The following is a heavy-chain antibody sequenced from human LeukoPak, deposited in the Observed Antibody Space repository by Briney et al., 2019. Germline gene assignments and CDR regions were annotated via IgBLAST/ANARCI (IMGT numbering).Heavy chain of an antibody. V-gene: IGHV3-7*01. J-gene: IGHJ4*02. CDR1: GFTFSDYY. D-gene: IGHD6-19*01. CDR2: IKQDGSEK. Sequence: GGSLRLSCAASGFTFSDYYMSWIRQAPGKGLEWVANIKQDGSEKYYVDSVKGRFTISRDNAKNSLYLQMNSLRAEDTAVYYCARDLEVAGTGGYWGQGTLVTVSS. CDR3: ARDLEVAGTGGY.